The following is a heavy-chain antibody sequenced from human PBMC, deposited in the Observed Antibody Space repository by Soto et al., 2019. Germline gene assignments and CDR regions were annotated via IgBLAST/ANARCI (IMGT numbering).Heavy chain of an antibody. Sequence: PGGSLRLSCAASGFTFSSYAMSWVRQAPGKGLEWVSAISGSGGSTYYADSVKGRFTISRDNSKNTLYLQMNSLRAEDTAVYYCAKGKAAVTYSYGPQCDYWGQGTLVTAPQ. D-gene: IGHD5-18*01. J-gene: IGHJ4*02. CDR1: GFTFSSYA. V-gene: IGHV3-23*01. CDR2: ISGSGGST. CDR3: AKGKAAVTYSYGPQCDY.